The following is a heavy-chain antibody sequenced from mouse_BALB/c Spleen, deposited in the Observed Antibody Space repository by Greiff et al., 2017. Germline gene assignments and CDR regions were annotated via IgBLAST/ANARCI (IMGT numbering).Heavy chain of an antibody. J-gene: IGHJ4*01. CDR2: ISSGGSYT. Sequence: EVKLVESGGGLVKPGGSLKLSCAASGFTFSSYAMSWVRQSPEKRLEWVAEISSGGSYTYYPDTVTGRFTISRDNDKNTLYLEMSSLRSEDTAMYYCARDGDDGYSLYAMDYWGQGTSVTVSS. D-gene: IGHD2-3*01. V-gene: IGHV5-9-4*01. CDR1: GFTFSSYA. CDR3: ARDGDDGYSLYAMDY.